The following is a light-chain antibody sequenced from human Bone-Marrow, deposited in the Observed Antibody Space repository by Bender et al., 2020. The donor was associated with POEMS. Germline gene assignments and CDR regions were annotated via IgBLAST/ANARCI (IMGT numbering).Light chain of an antibody. CDR2: DVS. CDR1: TSNVGDYDH. CDR3: CSYAGSYTLAV. Sequence: QSALTQPRSVSGSPGQSVTISCTGTTSNVGDYDHVSWYQHHPGKAPKLIIYDVSNRPSGVSNRFSGSKSGNTASLTISGLRAEDEADYYCCSYAGSYTLAVFGTGTKVTVL. V-gene: IGLV2-11*01. J-gene: IGLJ1*01.